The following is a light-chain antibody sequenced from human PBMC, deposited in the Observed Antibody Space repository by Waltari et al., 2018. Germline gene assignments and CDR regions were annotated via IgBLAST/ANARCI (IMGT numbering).Light chain of an antibody. Sequence: QSALTQPRSVSESAGQSVTISCTGTSRDVGAYKYVSWYQQHSGKAPKLMIYDVSKRPSGVPDRFSGSKSGNTASLTISGLQDEDEADYYCCSYAGSYTFEVFGTGTKVTVL. J-gene: IGLJ1*01. CDR1: SRDVGAYKY. V-gene: IGLV2-11*01. CDR2: DVS. CDR3: CSYAGSYTFEV.